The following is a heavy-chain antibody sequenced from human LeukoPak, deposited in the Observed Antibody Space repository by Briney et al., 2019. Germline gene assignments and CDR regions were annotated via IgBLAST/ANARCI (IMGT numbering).Heavy chain of an antibody. J-gene: IGHJ4*02. CDR3: ARASWEPRHFDY. V-gene: IGHV4-4*07. D-gene: IGHD1-26*01. Sequence: SETLSLTCTVSGGSISSYYWSWIRQPAGKGLEWIGRIYTSGSTNYNPSLKSRVTMSLDTSKNQFSLRLSSVTAADTAVYYCARASWEPRHFDYWGQGTLVTVPS. CDR2: IYTSGST. CDR1: GGSISSYY.